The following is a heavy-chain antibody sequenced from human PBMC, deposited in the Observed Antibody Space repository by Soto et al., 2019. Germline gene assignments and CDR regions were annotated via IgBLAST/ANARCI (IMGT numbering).Heavy chain of an antibody. CDR2: ISTYNGNT. V-gene: IGHV1-18*01. Sequence: QVLLEQSGAEVKRAGASVKVSCKASGYTFISYGIAWVRQAPGQGLEWMGWISTYNGNTKYAQKFQDRVTRTTDTSTSTAYMDVRSLRSDDTAVYYCARAGYSTSWGGILATGVHGGEIDYGGQGTLVTVSS. CDR1: GYTFISYG. J-gene: IGHJ4*02. D-gene: IGHD6-13*01. CDR3: ARAGYSTSWGGILATGVHGGEIDY.